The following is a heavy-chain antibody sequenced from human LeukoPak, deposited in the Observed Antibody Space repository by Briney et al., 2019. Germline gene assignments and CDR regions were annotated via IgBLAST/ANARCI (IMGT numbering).Heavy chain of an antibody. V-gene: IGHV4-39*01. D-gene: IGHD3-10*01. CDR3: ARNKYYYGSGNYGVPNWFDP. J-gene: IGHJ5*02. Sequence: SETLSLTCTVSCGSISSSSYYWRWIRQPPGKGLEWIGEINHSGSTNYNPSLKSRVTISVDTSKNQFSLKLSSVTAADTAVYYCARNKYYYGSGNYGVPNWFDPWGQGTLVTVSS. CDR2: INHSGST. CDR1: CGSISSSSYY.